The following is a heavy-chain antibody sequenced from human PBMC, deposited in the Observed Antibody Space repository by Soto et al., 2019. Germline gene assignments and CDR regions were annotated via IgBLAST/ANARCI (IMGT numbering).Heavy chain of an antibody. J-gene: IGHJ4*02. V-gene: IGHV4-31*03. Sequence: QVKLQESGPGLVKPSQTLSLTCTVSGGSISSGGYYWSWLRQHPGKGLEWIGYIYYSGSTSYHPSLKSRVNISVDTSKNPFSLKLSFVTAADTAVYYCARGRRRAVTLDYWGQGTLVTVAS. CDR2: IYYSGST. D-gene: IGHD4-17*01. CDR1: GGSISSGGYY. CDR3: ARGRRRAVTLDY.